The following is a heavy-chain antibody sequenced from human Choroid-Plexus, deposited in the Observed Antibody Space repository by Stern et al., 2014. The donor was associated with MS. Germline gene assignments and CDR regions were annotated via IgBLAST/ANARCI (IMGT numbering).Heavy chain of an antibody. V-gene: IGHV1-18*04. Sequence: VQLVQSGAEVRKPGASVKVSCKASGSTFTSHTFTWVRQAPGQGLEWVGWISAYNGNTNYAQRLKGRVSLTTDTSTRTASMELRSLRSDDSAVYFCAISGSPYYHYSVDVWGQGTTVTVSS. CDR3: AISGSPYYHYSVDV. CDR2: ISAYNGNT. D-gene: IGHD5-12*01. J-gene: IGHJ6*02. CDR1: GSTFTSHT.